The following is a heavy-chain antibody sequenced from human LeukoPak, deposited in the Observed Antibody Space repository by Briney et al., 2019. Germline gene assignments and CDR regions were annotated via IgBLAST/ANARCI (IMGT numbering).Heavy chain of an antibody. D-gene: IGHD5/OR15-5a*01. CDR1: GGSISSSSYY. Sequence: SETLSLTCTVSGGSISSSSYYWGWIRQPPGKGLEWIGSIYYSGSTYYNPSLKSRVTISVDTSKNQFSLKLSSVTAADTAVYYCARHYHGGIVYYFDYWGQGTLVTVSS. CDR2: IYYSGST. CDR3: ARHYHGGIVYYFDY. V-gene: IGHV4-39*01. J-gene: IGHJ4*02.